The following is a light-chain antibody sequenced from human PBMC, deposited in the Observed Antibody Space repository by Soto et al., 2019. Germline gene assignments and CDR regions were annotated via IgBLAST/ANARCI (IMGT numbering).Light chain of an antibody. Sequence: EIVLTQSPDTLSLSPGERATLSCRASQSVSSYLAWYQQKPGQAPRLLIYAASNRATGISAMFSGSGSGTDFTLTISSLEPEDFAVYYCQQRSNWPLTFGGGTNVELK. CDR3: QQRSNWPLT. J-gene: IGKJ4*01. CDR2: AAS. CDR1: QSVSSY. V-gene: IGKV3-11*01.